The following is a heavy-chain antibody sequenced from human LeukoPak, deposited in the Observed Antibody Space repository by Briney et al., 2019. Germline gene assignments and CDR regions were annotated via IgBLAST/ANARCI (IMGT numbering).Heavy chain of an antibody. CDR2: ISDSGRT. D-gene: IGHD3-10*01. CDR3: ARERGRITLVRGVIPDAFDI. V-gene: IGHV4-59*01. J-gene: IGHJ3*02. Sequence: ASETLSLTCTVPGGSISGFYWSWIRQPPGKGLEWIGYISDSGRTDYNPSLKSRVTISVDTSKNQFSLKLISVTAADTAVYYCARERGRITLVRGVIPDAFDIWGQGTMVTVSS. CDR1: GGSISGFY.